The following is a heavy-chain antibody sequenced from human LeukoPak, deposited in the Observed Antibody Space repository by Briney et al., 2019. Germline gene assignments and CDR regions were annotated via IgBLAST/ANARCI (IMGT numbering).Heavy chain of an antibody. CDR1: GYTFTGYY. CDR3: ARFTVTTSWFDP. CDR2: INAYNGNT. Sequence: WASVKVSCKASGYTFTGYYMHWVRQAPGQGLEWMGWINAYNGNTNYAQKFQDRVTMTTDTSTSTAYMELRSLRSDDTAIYYCARFTVTTSWFDPWGQGTLVTVSS. J-gene: IGHJ5*02. D-gene: IGHD4-17*01. V-gene: IGHV1-18*04.